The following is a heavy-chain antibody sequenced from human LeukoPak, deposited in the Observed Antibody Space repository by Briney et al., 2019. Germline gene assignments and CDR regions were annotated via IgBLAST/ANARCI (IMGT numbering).Heavy chain of an antibody. CDR1: GYTLAGYY. J-gene: IGHJ4*02. V-gene: IGHV1-2*02. D-gene: IGHD6-19*01. Sequence: VASVKVSCKSSGYTLAGYYMHWVRQAPGQGLEWMGWMNPHSGQTHSAKKFQGRVTMTRDTSINTDYMELTSLKSDDTAVYYCARKKVAVVATYDFWGQGTLVTVSS. CDR3: ARKKVAVVATYDF. CDR2: MNPHSGQT.